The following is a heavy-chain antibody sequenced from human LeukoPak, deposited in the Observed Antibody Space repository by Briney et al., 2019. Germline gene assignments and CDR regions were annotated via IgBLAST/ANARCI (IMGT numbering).Heavy chain of an antibody. CDR3: VRGLRIAVAGNIDY. CDR2: ISYDGPNK. CDR1: GFTFSSYS. J-gene: IGHJ4*02. D-gene: IGHD6-19*01. V-gene: IGHV3-30*03. Sequence: PGRSLRLSCAASGFTFSSYSMNWVRQAPGKGLEWVAAISYDGPNKNYAGSVKGRFTISRDNSKNTLYLQMNSLRAEDTAVYYCVRGLRIAVAGNIDYWGQGTLVTVSS.